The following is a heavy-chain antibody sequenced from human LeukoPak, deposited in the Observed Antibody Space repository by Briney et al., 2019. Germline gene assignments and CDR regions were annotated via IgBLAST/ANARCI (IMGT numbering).Heavy chain of an antibody. CDR2: IYYNGIT. CDR1: GGSISSGDYY. V-gene: IGHV4-30-4*08. D-gene: IGHD3-16*02. CDR3: DRAIMITFGGVIVREPQADAFDI. J-gene: IGHJ3*02. Sequence: SQTLSLTCTVSGGSISSGDYYCSWIRQPPGKGLEWIGYIYYNGITYNNPSLTSRVTISVYTSKTQSSLKLTAVTAPAPALLYCDRAIMITFGGVIVREPQADAFDIWGQGTMVTVSS.